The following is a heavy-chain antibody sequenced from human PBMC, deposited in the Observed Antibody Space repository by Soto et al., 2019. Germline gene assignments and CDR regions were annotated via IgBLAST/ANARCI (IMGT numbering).Heavy chain of an antibody. D-gene: IGHD5-18*01. Sequence: GGSLRLSCAASGFNFDNVMTWVRQAPGKGLDWVSTISGSGSRRYYADSVKGRFTVSRDNSKNTLYLQMNSLRVDDTAVYYCARDDWSYGVPIDYWGQGTLVTVSS. V-gene: IGHV3-23*01. CDR1: GFNFDNV. J-gene: IGHJ4*02. CDR2: ISGSGSRR. CDR3: ARDDWSYGVPIDY.